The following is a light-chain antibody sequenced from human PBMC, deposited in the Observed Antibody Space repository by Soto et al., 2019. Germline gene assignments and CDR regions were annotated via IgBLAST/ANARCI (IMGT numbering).Light chain of an antibody. Sequence: EIVLTQSPATLSLSPVEIAKLSFIPIQSVIIYLAWYQQKPGQAPRLLIYDASNRATGIPARFSGSGSGTDFTLTISSPEPEDFAVYYCQQRSSWPITCGQGTRREI. CDR2: DAS. CDR1: QSVIIY. CDR3: QQRSSWPIT. V-gene: IGKV3-11*01. J-gene: IGKJ5*01.